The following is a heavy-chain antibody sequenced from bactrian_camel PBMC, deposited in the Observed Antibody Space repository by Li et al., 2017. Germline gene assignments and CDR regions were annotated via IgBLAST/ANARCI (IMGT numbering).Heavy chain of an antibody. CDR2: IDSDGDI. CDR3: AARGPYCYTKLSVRDFTY. J-gene: IGHJ6*01. Sequence: HVQLVESGGGSVQAGGSLRLSCAASRYTYDTYCMGWFRQVPGREREGVAVIDSDGDIAYADSLKGRFTISKDNARSTVYLQMNSLKPEDTAVYYCAARGPYCYTKLSVRDFTYWGQGTQVTVS. CDR1: RYTYDTYC. V-gene: IGHV3S9*01. D-gene: IGHD2*01.